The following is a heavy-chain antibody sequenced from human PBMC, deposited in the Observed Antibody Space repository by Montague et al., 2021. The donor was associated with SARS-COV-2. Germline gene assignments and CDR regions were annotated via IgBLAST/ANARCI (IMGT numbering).Heavy chain of an antibody. J-gene: IGHJ4*02. D-gene: IGHD3-16*02. CDR3: ATLSQSNGDF. CDR2: VYPSGTT. CDR1: TDPINSYY. Sequence: SETLSLTCTVYTDPINSYYWGWIRQPPGKRLEWPAYVYPSGTTNHKPSLNCRIAISVDTSKNQFSLSLDSASAADTAINYCATLSQSNGDFWGQGALVTVS. V-gene: IGHV4-4*08.